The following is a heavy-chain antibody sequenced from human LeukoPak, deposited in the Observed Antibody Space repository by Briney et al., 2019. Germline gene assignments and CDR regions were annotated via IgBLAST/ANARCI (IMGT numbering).Heavy chain of an antibody. CDR2: ISTDGSST. J-gene: IGHJ3*02. D-gene: IGHD6-6*01. Sequence: GGSLRLSCAASGFTFSSYWMHWVRQAPGKGLVWVSRISTDGSSTNSADSVKGRFTISRDNAKNTLYLQMNSLRAEDTAVYYCVREYSSSSGRAFDIWGQGTMVTVSS. CDR3: VREYSSSSGRAFDI. CDR1: GFTFSSYW. V-gene: IGHV3-74*01.